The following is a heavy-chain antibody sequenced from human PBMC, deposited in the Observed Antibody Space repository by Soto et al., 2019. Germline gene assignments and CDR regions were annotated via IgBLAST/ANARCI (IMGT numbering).Heavy chain of an antibody. CDR1: GYTFTSYD. J-gene: IGHJ6*03. Sequence: ASVKVSCKASGYTFTSYDINWVRQATGQGLEWMGWMNPNSGNTGYAQKFQGRVTMTRNTPISTAYMELSSLRSEDTAVYYCARSYRYDTLYYYMDVRGKGTTVTVSS. CDR3: ARSYRYDTLYYYMDV. D-gene: IGHD3-9*01. CDR2: MNPNSGNT. V-gene: IGHV1-8*01.